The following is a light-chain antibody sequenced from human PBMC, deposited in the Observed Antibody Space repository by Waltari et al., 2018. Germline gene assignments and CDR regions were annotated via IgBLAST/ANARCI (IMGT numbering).Light chain of an antibody. J-gene: IGLJ3*02. CDR3: CSYAREDPPLWV. Sequence: QSALTQPASASGSPGQSITISCTGTSRAIGNDNYVSGSQQHPGRAPKLIIYEVSNRPSGVSNRCSAFKSGNTASLTISGLQAEDEAAYYCCSYAREDPPLWVFGGGTKLTVL. CDR2: EVS. V-gene: IGLV2-14*01. CDR1: SRAIGNDNY.